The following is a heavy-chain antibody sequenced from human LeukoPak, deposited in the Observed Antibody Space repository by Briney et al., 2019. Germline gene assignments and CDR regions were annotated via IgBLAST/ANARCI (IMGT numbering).Heavy chain of an antibody. V-gene: IGHV4-4*02. CDR3: ARDVSSVAGNWFDP. D-gene: IGHD6-13*01. Sequence: PSGTLSLTCAVSGGSISSSNWWSWVRQPPGKGLEWIGEIYHSGSTNYNPSLKSRVTISVDKSKNQFSLKLSSVTAADTAVYYCARDVSSVAGNWFDPWGQGTLVTVSS. J-gene: IGHJ5*02. CDR1: GGSISSSNW. CDR2: IYHSGST.